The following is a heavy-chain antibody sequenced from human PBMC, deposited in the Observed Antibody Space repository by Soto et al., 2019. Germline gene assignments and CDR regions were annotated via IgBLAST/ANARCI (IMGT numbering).Heavy chain of an antibody. Sequence: GASVNVSCKASGGTFSSYAISWVRQAPGQGLEWMGGIIPIFGTANYAQKFQGRVTITADESTSTAYMELSSLRSEDTAVYYCASGHRDASFDYWGQGTLVTVSS. V-gene: IGHV1-69*13. J-gene: IGHJ4*02. CDR2: IIPIFGTA. CDR3: ASGHRDASFDY. CDR1: GGTFSSYA.